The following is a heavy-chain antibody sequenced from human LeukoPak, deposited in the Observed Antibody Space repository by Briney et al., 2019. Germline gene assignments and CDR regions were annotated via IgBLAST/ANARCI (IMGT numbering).Heavy chain of an antibody. Sequence: SQTLSLTCTVSGASISSGDYYWNWLRQPPGKGLEWIGYIYSSGSTYYNPSLKSRVTISVDTSKNQFSLKLSSVTAADPAVYYCARGGLRSWSVDWFDPWGKGTSVTVSS. CDR1: GASISSGDYY. J-gene: IGHJ5*01. D-gene: IGHD2-15*01. CDR3: ARGGLRSWSVDWFDP. V-gene: IGHV4-30-4*01. CDR2: IYSSGST.